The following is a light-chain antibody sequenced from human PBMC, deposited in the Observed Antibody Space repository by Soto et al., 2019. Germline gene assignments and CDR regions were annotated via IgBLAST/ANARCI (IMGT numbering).Light chain of an antibody. J-gene: IGKJ1*01. CDR1: QTVDHAY. CDR2: GAS. CDR3: QQYVNSPWT. V-gene: IGKV3-20*01. Sequence: VLTQSPGTLSLSLGDRATLSCRASQTVDHAYVAWYQQRPGQAPSLLVYGASTRATDVPERFSGSGSGTHCPLTISRLETEDSAVYYCQQYVNSPWTFGQGTKVEIK.